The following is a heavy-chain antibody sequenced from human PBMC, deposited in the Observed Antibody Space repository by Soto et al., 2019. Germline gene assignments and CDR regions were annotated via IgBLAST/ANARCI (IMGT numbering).Heavy chain of an antibody. CDR3: TTDSYMTNIIVRFDY. D-gene: IGHD4-17*01. Sequence: GGSLRLSCAASGFSFSDYWINWVRQAPGKGLEWVGRVKSKTDGGTTDFAAPVKGRFAISRDDSKNMVYLEMNSLKTEDTAIYYCTTDSYMTNIIVRFDYWGHGTLVTVSS. V-gene: IGHV3-15*07. CDR1: GFSFSDYW. J-gene: IGHJ4*01. CDR2: VKSKTDGGTT.